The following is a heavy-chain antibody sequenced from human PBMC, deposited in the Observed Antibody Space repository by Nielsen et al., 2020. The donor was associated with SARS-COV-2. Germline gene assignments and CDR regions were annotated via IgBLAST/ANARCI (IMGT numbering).Heavy chain of an antibody. CDR3: ARSRGCSATSCFFDY. V-gene: IGHV1-3*01. CDR2: INAGNGNT. CDR1: RYSFASYS. Sequence: ASVKVSCKASRYSFASYSMHWVRQAPGQRLEWMGWINAGNGNTKYSQKFRGRVTITRDTSASTAYMELSGLSSEGTAVYYCARSRGCSATSCFFDYWGQGALVTVSS. D-gene: IGHD2-2*01. J-gene: IGHJ4*02.